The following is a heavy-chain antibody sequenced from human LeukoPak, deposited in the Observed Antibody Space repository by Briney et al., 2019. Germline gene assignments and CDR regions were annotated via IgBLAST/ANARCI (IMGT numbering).Heavy chain of an antibody. CDR3: ARARWDSWLAANNDY. Sequence: ETLSLTCSVSGDSVSSAGYHWSWIRQAPGKGLEWVSSISSSSSYIYYADSVKGRFTISGDNAKNSLYLQMNSLRAEDTAVYYCARARWDSWLAANNDYWGQGTLVTVSS. CDR2: ISSSSSYI. V-gene: IGHV3-21*01. J-gene: IGHJ4*02. D-gene: IGHD6-19*01. CDR1: GDSVSSAGYH.